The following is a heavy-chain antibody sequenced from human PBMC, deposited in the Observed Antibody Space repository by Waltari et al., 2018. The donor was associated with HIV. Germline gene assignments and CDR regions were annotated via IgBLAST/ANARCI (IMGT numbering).Heavy chain of an antibody. D-gene: IGHD3-16*01. V-gene: IGHV3-7*03. CDR3: AAGYDYVLAPVDY. Sequence: EVQLVESGGGLVQPGGSLRLSCAASGFTFSSYWMSWVRQAPGKGLEWVANIKQDGSEKYYVDSVKGRFTISRDNAKNSLYLQMNSLRAEDTAVYYCAAGYDYVLAPVDYWGQGTLVTVSS. J-gene: IGHJ4*02. CDR2: IKQDGSEK. CDR1: GFTFSSYW.